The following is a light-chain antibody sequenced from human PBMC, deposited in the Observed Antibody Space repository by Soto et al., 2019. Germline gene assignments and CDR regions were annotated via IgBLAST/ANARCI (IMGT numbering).Light chain of an antibody. CDR1: QSISSW. CDR3: QQYNSYRLFT. V-gene: IGKV1-5*03. J-gene: IGKJ3*01. Sequence: DIPMTQSPSTLSASVGDRVTITCRASQSISSWLAWYQQKPGKAPKLLIYKASSLESGVPSRFSGSGSGTEFTLTISSLQPDDFATYYCQQYNSYRLFTFGPGTKVDIK. CDR2: KAS.